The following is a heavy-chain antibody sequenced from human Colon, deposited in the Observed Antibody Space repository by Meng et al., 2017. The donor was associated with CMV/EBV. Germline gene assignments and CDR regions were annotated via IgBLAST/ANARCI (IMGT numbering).Heavy chain of an antibody. CDR1: GFTFRSFG. D-gene: IGHD1-7*01. Sequence: GGSLRLSCAASGFTFRSFGMHWVRQAPGKGLEWVAFIRSDGIDKYYADSVKGRFTLSRDNSLQTLYLQMNSLKVEDTALYYCANDLDRIASGTTFDYWGQGTLVTVSS. V-gene: IGHV3-30*02. CDR2: IRSDGIDK. CDR3: ANDLDRIASGTTFDY. J-gene: IGHJ4*02.